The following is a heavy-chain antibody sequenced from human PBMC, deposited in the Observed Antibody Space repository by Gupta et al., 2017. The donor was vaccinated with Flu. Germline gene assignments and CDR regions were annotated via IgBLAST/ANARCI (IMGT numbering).Heavy chain of an antibody. J-gene: IGHJ5*02. CDR3: ARSLGTVTASLLGS. CDR2: ISYSGST. V-gene: IGHV4-59*01. Sequence: IRQPPGKGLEWIGYISYSGSTNYNPALKSRTTISVDPSRNQFSLRLSSVTAADTAVYYCARSLGTVTASLLGSWGQGTLVTVSS. D-gene: IGHD4-17*01.